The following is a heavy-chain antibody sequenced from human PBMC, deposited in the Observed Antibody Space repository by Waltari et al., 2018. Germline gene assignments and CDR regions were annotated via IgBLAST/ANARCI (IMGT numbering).Heavy chain of an antibody. CDR1: GFTFSNYW. CDR2: INQDGNGL. V-gene: IGHV3-7*01. Sequence: EVQVVESGGGLVQPGGSLRLSCAASGFTFSNYWMTWVRRAPAKGLEWVANINQDGNGLHYVDSVRGRFTIARDNAKNSMFLQMNSLRAEDTAVYYCARVPLPWYLDYWGQGTLVTVSS. CDR3: ARVPLPWYLDY. J-gene: IGHJ4*02.